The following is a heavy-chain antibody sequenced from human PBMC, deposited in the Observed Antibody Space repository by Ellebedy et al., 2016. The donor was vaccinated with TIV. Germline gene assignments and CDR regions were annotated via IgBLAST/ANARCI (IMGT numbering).Heavy chain of an antibody. Sequence: GESLKISCKGSGYTFTKYWISWVRQMPGKGLEWMGKIYPSDSCTDFSPSFQGHFTMSTDKSITTAYLQWSSLKSSDTAMYYCARDYSGSGVDFIDYWGQGTLVTVSS. V-gene: IGHV5-10-1*01. D-gene: IGHD3-10*01. CDR1: GYTFTKYW. J-gene: IGHJ4*02. CDR2: IYPSDSCT. CDR3: ARDYSGSGVDFIDY.